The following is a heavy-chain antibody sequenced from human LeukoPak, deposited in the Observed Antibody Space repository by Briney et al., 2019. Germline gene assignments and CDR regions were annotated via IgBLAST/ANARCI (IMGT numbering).Heavy chain of an antibody. CDR3: AREGDGGGVGATNWFDP. D-gene: IGHD1-26*01. Sequence: SVKVSCKASGGTFSTYSVSWVRQAPGQGLEWVGGIIPSFRSSSSAQKFQGRVTITAGESATTVYMELSSLRSEDTAVYYCAREGDGGGVGATNWFDPWGQGTLVIVSS. CDR2: IIPSFRSS. CDR1: GGTFSTYS. J-gene: IGHJ5*02. V-gene: IGHV1-69*13.